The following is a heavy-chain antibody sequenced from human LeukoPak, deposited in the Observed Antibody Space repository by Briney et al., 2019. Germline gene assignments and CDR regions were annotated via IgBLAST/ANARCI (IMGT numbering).Heavy chain of an antibody. CDR1: GYSFTSYW. D-gene: IGHD3-22*01. CDR3: ARVNYYDSSGYPPYFDY. CDR2: IYPGDSDT. J-gene: IGHJ4*02. Sequence: GESLKISCKGSGYSFTSYWIGWVRQKPGKGLEWMGIIYPGDSDTRYSPSFQGQVTISADKSISTAYLQWSSLKASDTAMYYCARVNYYDSSGYPPYFDYWGQGTLVTVSS. V-gene: IGHV5-51*01.